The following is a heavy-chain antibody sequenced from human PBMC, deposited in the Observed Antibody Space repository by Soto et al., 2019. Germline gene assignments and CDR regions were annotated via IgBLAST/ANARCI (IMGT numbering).Heavy chain of an antibody. CDR2: ISYDGSNK. Sequence: QVQLVESGGGVVQPGRSLRLSCAASGFTFSSYGMHWVRQAPGKGLEWVAVISYDGSNKYYADSVKGRFTISRDNSKNTLYLQMNSLRAEDTAVYYCAKEGRGATVFDYWGQGTLVTVSS. CDR3: AKEGRGATVFDY. J-gene: IGHJ4*02. D-gene: IGHD1-26*01. CDR1: GFTFSSYG. V-gene: IGHV3-30*18.